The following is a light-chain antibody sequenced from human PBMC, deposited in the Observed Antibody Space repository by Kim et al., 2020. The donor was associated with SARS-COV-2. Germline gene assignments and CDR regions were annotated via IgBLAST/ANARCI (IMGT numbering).Light chain of an antibody. J-gene: IGKJ2*01. CDR1: QSVSSSY. V-gene: IGKV3-20*01. CDR3: QQYGSPGT. CDR2: GAS. Sequence: SLSPGERAPLSCRASQSVSSSYLAWYQQKPGQAPRLLIYGASSRATGIPDRFSGSGSGTDFTLTISRLEPEDFAVYYCQQYGSPGTFGQGTKLEIK.